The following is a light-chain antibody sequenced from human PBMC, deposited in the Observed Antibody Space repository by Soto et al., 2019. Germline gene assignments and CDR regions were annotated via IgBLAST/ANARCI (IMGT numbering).Light chain of an antibody. Sequence: QSALTQPRSVSGSPGQSVTISCTGTSGDVGGSNHVSWYQHHPGQAPKFLIYDVTKRPSGVPDRFSGSKSGNTASLTISGLQAEDEADYYCCSDAGTYPSVFGTGTKVTVL. V-gene: IGLV2-11*01. CDR3: CSDAGTYPSV. CDR1: SGDVGGSNH. J-gene: IGLJ1*01. CDR2: DVT.